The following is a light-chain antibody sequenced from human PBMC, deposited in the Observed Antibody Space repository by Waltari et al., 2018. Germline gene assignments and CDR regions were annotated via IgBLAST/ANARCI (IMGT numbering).Light chain of an antibody. Sequence: RVMTQSPASLSVSPGARVTLSCRASQSVRSALAWFQQKPGRAPRLLIHEASTRVTGIPPMFSASGSETEFTLTISSLQSEDFAIYYCQQYNDWPYTFGQGSKLEIK. CDR3: QQYNDWPYT. V-gene: IGKV3D-15*01. J-gene: IGKJ2*01. CDR1: QSVRSA. CDR2: EAS.